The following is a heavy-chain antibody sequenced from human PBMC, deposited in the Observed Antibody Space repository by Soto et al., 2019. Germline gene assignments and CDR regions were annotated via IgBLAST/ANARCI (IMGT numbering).Heavy chain of an antibody. V-gene: IGHV3-30*18. CDR3: AKPQLQLTTSYWFDP. CDR2: ISYDGSNK. D-gene: IGHD6-6*01. Sequence: QVQLVESGGGVVQPGRSLRLSCAASGFTFSSYGMHWVRQAPGKGLEWVAVISYDGSNKYYADSVKGRFTISRDNSKNTLYLQMNSLRAEDTAVYYCAKPQLQLTTSYWFDPWGQGTLVTVSS. J-gene: IGHJ5*02. CDR1: GFTFSSYG.